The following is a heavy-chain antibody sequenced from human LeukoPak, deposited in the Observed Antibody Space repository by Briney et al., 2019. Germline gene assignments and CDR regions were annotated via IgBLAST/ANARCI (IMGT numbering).Heavy chain of an antibody. V-gene: IGHV3-11*01. D-gene: IGHD3-10*01. J-gene: IGHJ5*02. CDR3: HGSGSYTNWFDP. CDR1: GFTFSDYY. Sequence: GGSLRLSCAASGFTFSDYYMSWIRQAPGKGLEWVSYISSSGSTIYYADSVKGRFTIPRDNAKNSLYLQMNSLRAEDTAVYYCHGSGSYTNWFDPWGQGTLVTVSS. CDR2: ISSSGSTI.